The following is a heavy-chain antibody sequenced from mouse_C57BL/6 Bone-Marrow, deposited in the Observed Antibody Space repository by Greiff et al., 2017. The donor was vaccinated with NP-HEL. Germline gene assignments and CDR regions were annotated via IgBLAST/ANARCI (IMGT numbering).Heavy chain of an antibody. Sequence: QVQLQQSGAELVRPGASVTLSCKASGYTFTDYEMHWVKQTPVHGLEWIGAIDPETGGTAYNQKFKGKAILTADKSSSTAYMELRSLTSEDSAVYYCTIYCGSTQGAMDYWGQGTSVTVSS. D-gene: IGHD1-1*01. CDR1: GYTFTDYE. J-gene: IGHJ4*01. CDR3: TIYCGSTQGAMDY. CDR2: IDPETGGT. V-gene: IGHV1-15*01.